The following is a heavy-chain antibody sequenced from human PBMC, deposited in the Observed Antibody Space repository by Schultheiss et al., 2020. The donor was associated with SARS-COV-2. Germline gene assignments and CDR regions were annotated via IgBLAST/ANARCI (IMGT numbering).Heavy chain of an antibody. CDR1: GASITFSS. D-gene: IGHD3-22*01. J-gene: IGHJ4*02. CDR2: YAGGTT. Sequence: SETLSLTCTISGASITFSSWSWIRQPAGKGLEWIGLYAGGTTNYNPSLKSRVTISVDTSKNQFSLKLSSVTAADTAVYYCARHVDYYDTSGSAFEHWGQGTLVTVSS. V-gene: IGHV4-4*07. CDR3: ARHVDYYDTSGSAFEH.